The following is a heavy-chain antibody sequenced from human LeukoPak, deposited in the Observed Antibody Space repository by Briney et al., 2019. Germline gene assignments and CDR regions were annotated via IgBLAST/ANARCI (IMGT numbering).Heavy chain of an antibody. CDR1: GFTFSSYW. CDR3: ARLCINWGEAFYSARFYAFDV. D-gene: IGHD7-27*01. J-gene: IGHJ3*01. CDR2: INSDGSVT. V-gene: IGHV3-74*01. Sequence: PGGSLRLSCAACGFTFSSYWMHCVRQAPGKGLVWVSRINSDGSVTNYADSVKGRFTISRDNAKHTVYLQMNSLRAEDTAVYYRARLCINWGEAFYSARFYAFDVWGQGTMVTVSS.